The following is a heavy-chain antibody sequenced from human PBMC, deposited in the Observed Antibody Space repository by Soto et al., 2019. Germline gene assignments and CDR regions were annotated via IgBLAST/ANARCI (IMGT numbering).Heavy chain of an antibody. CDR2: IYHSGST. D-gene: IGHD2-15*01. Sequence: SETLSLTCAVSGGSISSTNWWSWVRQPPGKGLEWIGEIYHSGSTNSNPSLKSRVTMSVDTSKRQSSLKLTSVTTADTAVYYCARDPVDGYSFFDYWGQGILVTVSS. CDR1: GGSISSTNW. V-gene: IGHV4-4*02. J-gene: IGHJ4*02. CDR3: ARDPVDGYSFFDY.